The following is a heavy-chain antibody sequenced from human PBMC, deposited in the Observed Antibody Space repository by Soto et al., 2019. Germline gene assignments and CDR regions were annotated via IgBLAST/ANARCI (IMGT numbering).Heavy chain of an antibody. CDR3: ARDICCRTAGGSN. V-gene: IGHV3-7*01. CDR2: IGQDGSAK. D-gene: IGHD3-16*01. J-gene: IGHJ4*01. CDR1: GFPFRTYL. Sequence: EVQLVESGGYLFQPGGSLRLSCAASGFPFRTYLMRWVRQAPGKGLEWVANIGQDGSAKYYMGSVKGRFNISRDNAKNSRDLQMDSLRVEDTAIYYCARDICCRTAGGSNWGHGTLVIVSS.